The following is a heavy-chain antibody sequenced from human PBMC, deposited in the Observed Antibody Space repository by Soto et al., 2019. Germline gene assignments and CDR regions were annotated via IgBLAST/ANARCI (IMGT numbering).Heavy chain of an antibody. CDR1: GFTFSSYG. J-gene: IGHJ4*02. CDR3: AKDIRYYDSSGPIDY. D-gene: IGHD3-22*01. V-gene: IGHV3-30*18. Sequence: QVQLVESGGGVVQPGRSLRLSCAASGFTFSSYGMHWVRQATGKGLEWVAVISYDGSNKYYADSVKGRFTISRDNSKNTLYLQMNSLRAEDTAVYYCAKDIRYYDSSGPIDYWCQGTLVTVS. CDR2: ISYDGSNK.